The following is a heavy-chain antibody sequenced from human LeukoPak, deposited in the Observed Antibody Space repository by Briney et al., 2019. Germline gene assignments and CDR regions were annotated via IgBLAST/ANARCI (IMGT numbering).Heavy chain of an antibody. Sequence: GGSLRLSCAASGFTFSSYWMSWVRQAPGKGLEWVANIKKDGSGKYYVDSVKGRFTISRDNAKNSLYLQMNSLRAEDTAVYYCAKDLGLRGYDTQGYWGQGTLVTVSS. CDR2: IKKDGSGK. V-gene: IGHV3-7*03. CDR3: AKDLGLRGYDTQGY. CDR1: GFTFSSYW. J-gene: IGHJ4*02. D-gene: IGHD5-12*01.